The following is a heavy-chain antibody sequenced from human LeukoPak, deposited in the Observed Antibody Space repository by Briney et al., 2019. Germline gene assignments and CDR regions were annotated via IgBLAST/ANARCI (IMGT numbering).Heavy chain of an antibody. CDR1: GFTFSSYG. Sequence: PGRSLRLSCAASGFTFSSYGMHWVRQAPGKGLEWVAVIWYDGSNKYYADSVKGRFTISRDNSKNTLYLQMNSLRAEDTAVYYCAKSGSYGYSYLDYWGQGTLVTVSS. D-gene: IGHD5-18*01. V-gene: IGHV3-33*06. CDR3: AKSGSYGYSYLDY. CDR2: IWYDGSNK. J-gene: IGHJ4*02.